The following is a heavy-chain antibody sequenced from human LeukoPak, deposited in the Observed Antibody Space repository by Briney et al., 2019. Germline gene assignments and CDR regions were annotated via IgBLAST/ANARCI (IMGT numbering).Heavy chain of an antibody. Sequence: ASVKVSCKPSGYTLRNYDINWVRQAPGQGLEWMGWMNRENGNTGYAQKFHGRVTMTRHAPTNTAYMELTSLRSEDTAVYFCATPMANTFDAFDIWGQGSRVTVSS. V-gene: IGHV1-8*01. J-gene: IGHJ3*02. D-gene: IGHD5-24*01. CDR2: MNRENGNT. CDR3: ATPMANTFDAFDI. CDR1: GYTLRNYD.